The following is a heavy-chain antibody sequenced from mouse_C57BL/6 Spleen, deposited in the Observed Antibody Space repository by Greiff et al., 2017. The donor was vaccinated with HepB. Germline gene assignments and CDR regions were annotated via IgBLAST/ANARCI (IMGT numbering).Heavy chain of an antibody. Sequence: QVQLQQPGAELVKPGASVKLSCKASGYTFTSYWMQWVKQRPGQGLEWIGEIDPSDSYTNYNQKFKGKATLTVDTSSSTAYMQLSSLTSEDSAVYYCAREGATVVVDYWGQGTTLTVSS. V-gene: IGHV1-50*01. D-gene: IGHD1-1*01. J-gene: IGHJ2*01. CDR2: IDPSDSYT. CDR3: AREGATVVVDY. CDR1: GYTFTSYW.